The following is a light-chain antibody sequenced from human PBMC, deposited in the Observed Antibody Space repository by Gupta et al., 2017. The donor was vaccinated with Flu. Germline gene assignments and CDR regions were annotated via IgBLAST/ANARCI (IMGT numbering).Light chain of an antibody. CDR3: KQGVQSPPT. CDR1: RIHRQTNGNKH. J-gene: IGKJ1*01. Sequence: FTPAELASSSCRASRIHRQTNGNKHLHWYLQKPGQSPQLLLCLVSKRASGVPHRFSGSGSGTHFTLNISRVEADDVVVYCCKQGVQSPPTFGQGTXVEIK. CDR2: LVS. V-gene: IGKV2-28*01.